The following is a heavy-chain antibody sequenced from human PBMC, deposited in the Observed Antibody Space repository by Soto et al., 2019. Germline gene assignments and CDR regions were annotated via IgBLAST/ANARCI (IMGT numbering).Heavy chain of an antibody. CDR3: AKDPNSSSWYFDY. V-gene: IGHV3-23*01. D-gene: IGHD6-13*01. Sequence: GGSLRLSCADSGFTFSSYATSWVRQAPGKGLEWVSAISGSGGSTYYADSVKGRFTISRDNSKNTLYLQMNSLRAEDTAVYYCAKDPNSSSWYFDYWGQGTLVTVSS. CDR1: GFTFSSYA. J-gene: IGHJ4*02. CDR2: ISGSGGST.